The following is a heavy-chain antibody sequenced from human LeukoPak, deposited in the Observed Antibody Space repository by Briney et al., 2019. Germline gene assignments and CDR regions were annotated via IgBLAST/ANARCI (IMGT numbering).Heavy chain of an antibody. Sequence: GGSLRLSCAASGFTFSSYAMSWVRQAPGKGLEWVSAISGSGGSTYYADSVKGRFTISRDNSKNTLYLQMNSLRPEDTAVYYCARDLSPLSGDWHAGDYWGQGTLVTVSS. D-gene: IGHD2-21*02. CDR3: ARDLSPLSGDWHAGDY. CDR2: ISGSGGST. CDR1: GFTFSSYA. V-gene: IGHV3-23*01. J-gene: IGHJ4*02.